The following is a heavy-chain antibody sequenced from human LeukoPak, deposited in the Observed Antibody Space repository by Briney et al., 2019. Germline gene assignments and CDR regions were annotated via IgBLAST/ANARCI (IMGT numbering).Heavy chain of an antibody. Sequence: SETLSLTCTVSGGSISPYFWSWIRQSPGKGLEWIGWIHYSGGTSYNPSLKSQVIISVDTSKNQFSLKVTSVTAADTATYYCARYSEFSETRWFYPWGQGTLVTVSS. V-gene: IGHV4-59*01. J-gene: IGHJ5*02. D-gene: IGHD1-26*01. CDR1: GGSISPYF. CDR3: ARYSEFSETRWFYP. CDR2: IHYSGGT.